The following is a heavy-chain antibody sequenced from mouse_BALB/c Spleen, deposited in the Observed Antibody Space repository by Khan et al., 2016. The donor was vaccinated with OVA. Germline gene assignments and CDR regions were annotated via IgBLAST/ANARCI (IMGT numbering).Heavy chain of an antibody. J-gene: IGHJ3*01. Sequence: VQLKESGPSLVKPSPTLSLTCSVTGDSITSGYWSWIRKFPGNKLEYMGYMIYTGYTYYNPSLKSRISITRHTSKNQYYLQLNSVTTEDTATYYCARSTYRYAFAYWGQGTLVTVSA. CDR3: ARSTYRYAFAY. CDR2: MIYTGYT. CDR1: GDSITSGY. V-gene: IGHV3-8*02. D-gene: IGHD2-14*01.